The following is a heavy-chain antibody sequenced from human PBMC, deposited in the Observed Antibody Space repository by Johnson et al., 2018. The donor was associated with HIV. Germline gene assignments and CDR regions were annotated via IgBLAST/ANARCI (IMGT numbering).Heavy chain of an antibody. D-gene: IGHD3-22*01. V-gene: IGHV3-15*01. CDR1: GFTFSSYW. CDR2: IKSKTDGGTT. CDR3: ARGGYYDSSGSAFDI. J-gene: IGHJ3*02. Sequence: EVQLVESGGGLVQPGGSLRLSCAASGFTFSSYWMSWVRQAPGKGLEWVGRIKSKTDGGTTDYAAPVKGRFTISRDNSKNTLYLQMNSLKAEDTAVYYCARGGYYDSSGSAFDIWGQGTMVTVSS.